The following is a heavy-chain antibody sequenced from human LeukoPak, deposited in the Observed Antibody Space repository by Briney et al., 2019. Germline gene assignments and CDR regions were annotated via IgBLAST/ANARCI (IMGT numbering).Heavy chain of an antibody. Sequence: GGSLRLSCAASGFTFSSYSMNWVRQAPGKGLEWVSYISSSSSAIYYADSVKGRFTISRDNAKNSLYLQMNSLRAEDTAVYYCARDLPDLYSSGWTSFDYWGQGTLVTVSS. CDR3: ARDLPDLYSSGWTSFDY. V-gene: IGHV3-48*01. J-gene: IGHJ4*02. CDR2: ISSSSSAI. CDR1: GFTFSSYS. D-gene: IGHD6-19*01.